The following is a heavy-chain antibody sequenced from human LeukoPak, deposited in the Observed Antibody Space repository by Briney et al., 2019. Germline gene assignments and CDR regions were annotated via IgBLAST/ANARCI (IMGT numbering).Heavy chain of an antibody. CDR2: ISYDGSNK. D-gene: IGHD1-26*01. V-gene: IGHV3-30-3*01. J-gene: IGHJ4*02. Sequence: PGGSLRLPCAASGFTFSSYAMHWVRQAPGKGLEWVAVISYDGSNKYYADSVKGRFTISRDNSKNTLYLQMNSLRAEDTAVYYCARDVSGSHAVDYWGQGTLVTVSS. CDR1: GFTFSSYA. CDR3: ARDVSGSHAVDY.